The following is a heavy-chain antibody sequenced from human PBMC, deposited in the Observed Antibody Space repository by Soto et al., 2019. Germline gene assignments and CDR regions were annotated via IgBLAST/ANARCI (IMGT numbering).Heavy chain of an antibody. D-gene: IGHD1-20*01. CDR3: ARSIRGPRRFNGMDV. CDR1: GFSLTSAGMC. Sequence: PTXVNPPETLTLTCTFSGFSLTSAGMCVSWIRQPPGKALEWLALIERDDDDKYYSTSLKTRLTISKDTRKNQVVLTMANMDPADTGTYYCARSIRGPRRFNGMDVWGQGTTVTVSS. V-gene: IGHV2-70*13. J-gene: IGHJ6*02. CDR2: IERDDDDK.